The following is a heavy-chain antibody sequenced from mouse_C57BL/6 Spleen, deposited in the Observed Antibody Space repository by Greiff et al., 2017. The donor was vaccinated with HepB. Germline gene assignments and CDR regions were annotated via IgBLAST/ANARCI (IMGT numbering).Heavy chain of an antibody. CDR1: GFTFSSYG. V-gene: IGHV5-6*02. CDR2: ISSGGSYT. CDR3: ARRGVTVFYFDY. Sequence: EVKLMESGGDLVKPGGSLKLSCAASGFTFSSYGMSWVRQTPDKRLEWVATISSGGSYTYYPDSVKGRFTISRDNAKNTLYLQMSSLKSEDTAMYYCARRGVTVFYFDYWGQGTTLTVSS. J-gene: IGHJ2*01. D-gene: IGHD2-13*01.